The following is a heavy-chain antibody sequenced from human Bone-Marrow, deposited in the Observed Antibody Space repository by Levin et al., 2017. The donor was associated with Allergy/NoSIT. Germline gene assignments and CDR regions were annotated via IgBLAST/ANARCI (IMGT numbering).Heavy chain of an antibody. V-gene: IGHV3-23*01. D-gene: IGHD3-10*01. CDR3: ARLRGSGWLGELFTPDYSYGLDI. J-gene: IGHJ6*02. Sequence: GGSLRLSCVASGFTFQSYGMNWVRQAPGKGLEWVAGISGSSGTTYYGDSVKGRFTVSRENSNYTLYLQMNRLRDGDTAVYYCARLRGSGWLGELFTPDYSYGLDIWGQGTTVTVSS. CDR1: GFTFQSYG. CDR2: ISGSSGTT.